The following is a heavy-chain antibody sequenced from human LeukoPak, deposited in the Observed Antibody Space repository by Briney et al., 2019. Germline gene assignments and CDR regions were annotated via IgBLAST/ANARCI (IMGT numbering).Heavy chain of an antibody. D-gene: IGHD3-10*01. CDR2: IYNSATT. J-gene: IGHJ4*02. CDR1: GDSISSYY. CDR3: ARDRGGFSANFDY. V-gene: IGHV4-59*01. Sequence: PSETLSLTCSVSGDSISSYYWSWIRQPPGKGLEWIGYIYNSATTNYNPSLKSRVTISMDTSKNQFSLKLTSVTAADTAVYYCARDRGGFSANFDYWGQGTLVTVSS.